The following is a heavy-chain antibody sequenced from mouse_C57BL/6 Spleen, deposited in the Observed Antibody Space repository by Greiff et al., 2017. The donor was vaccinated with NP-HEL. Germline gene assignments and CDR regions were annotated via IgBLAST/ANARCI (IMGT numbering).Heavy chain of an antibody. CDR2: IDPSDSYT. J-gene: IGHJ1*03. D-gene: IGHD1-1*01. Sequence: VQLQQPGAELVMPGASVKLSCKASGYTFTSYWMHWVKQRPGQGLEWIGEIDPSDSYTNYNQKFKGKSTLTVDKSSSTAYMQLSSLTSEDSAVYYCARKEDYYGSSPWYFDVWGTGTTVTVSS. V-gene: IGHV1-69*01. CDR3: ARKEDYYGSSPWYFDV. CDR1: GYTFTSYW.